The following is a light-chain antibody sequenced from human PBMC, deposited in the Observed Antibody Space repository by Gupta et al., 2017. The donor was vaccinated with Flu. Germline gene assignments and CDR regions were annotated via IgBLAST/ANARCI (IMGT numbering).Light chain of an antibody. Sequence: VLTQPSSLSASPGASASLTWTLRSGFDVGTYKIYWFQQKPGSPPQYLLKYKSDSDKEQGSGVPSRFSGSKDASANAGILLISGLQSEDEADYYCMIWHSSTWVFGGGTKLTVL. CDR1: SGFDVGTYK. CDR2: YKSDSDK. V-gene: IGLV5-45*03. CDR3: MIWHSSTWV. J-gene: IGLJ3*02.